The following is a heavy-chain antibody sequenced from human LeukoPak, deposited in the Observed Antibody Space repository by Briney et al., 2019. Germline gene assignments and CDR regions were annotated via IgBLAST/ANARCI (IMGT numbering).Heavy chain of an antibody. Sequence: PGGSLRLSCAASGFTFINAWMAWVRQAPGKGLEWVGRIKAKAHGGTIEYAAPVKGRFTISRDDSKNTLYLQMNSLRAEDTAIYYCARDLVVAGLVPWGQGTLVLVSS. CDR3: ARDLVVAGLVP. CDR2: IKAKAHGGTI. CDR1: GFTFINAW. D-gene: IGHD3-22*01. J-gene: IGHJ5*02. V-gene: IGHV3-15*01.